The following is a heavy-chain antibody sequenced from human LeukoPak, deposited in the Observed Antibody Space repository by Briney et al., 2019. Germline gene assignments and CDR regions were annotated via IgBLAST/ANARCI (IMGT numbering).Heavy chain of an antibody. J-gene: IGHJ4*02. CDR1: GFTISGYW. CDR2: INQDGSEK. CDR3: VRDDYLGY. Sequence: PGGSLRLSCAASGFTISGYWLAWVRQAPGKGLEWLAHINQDGSEKNYVDLVKGRFTISRDNAKNSVYLQMNSLRVEDTAVYYCVRDDYLGYWGQGRLVTVSS. D-gene: IGHD3-16*01. V-gene: IGHV3-7*03.